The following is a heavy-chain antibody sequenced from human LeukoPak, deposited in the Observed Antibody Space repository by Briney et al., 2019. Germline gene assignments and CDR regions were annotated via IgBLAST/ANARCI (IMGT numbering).Heavy chain of an antibody. CDR1: GFTFTGYS. CDR2: ISTVSTYT. Sequence: GGSLKLSCATSGFTFTGYSMNWVRQAPGKGLEWVASISTVSTYTFYVDSVKVRISISRDNRKNILYLQMSSLSAEDTAVYYCTRDGNGYYYYNYMDVWGKGTTVTVSS. V-gene: IGHV3-21*01. J-gene: IGHJ6*03. CDR3: TRDGNGYYYYNYMDV. D-gene: IGHD1-14*01.